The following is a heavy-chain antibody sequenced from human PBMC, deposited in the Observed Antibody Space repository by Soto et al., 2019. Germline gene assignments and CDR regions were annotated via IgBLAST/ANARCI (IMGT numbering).Heavy chain of an antibody. J-gene: IGHJ4*02. D-gene: IGHD1-26*01. CDR3: AKEGGTGESTLRHSYDC. CDR1: GVTFSSYG. V-gene: IGHV3-30*18. CDR2: ISYDGSVE. Sequence: QVQLVESGGGVVQPGRSLRLSCAVSGVTFSSYGMHWVRQAPGKGLEWVAVISYDGSVEYYADSVKGRFTISRDNPKNMVYLEMNSLRIDDTAVYYCAKEGGTGESTLRHSYDCWGQGTLVTVSS.